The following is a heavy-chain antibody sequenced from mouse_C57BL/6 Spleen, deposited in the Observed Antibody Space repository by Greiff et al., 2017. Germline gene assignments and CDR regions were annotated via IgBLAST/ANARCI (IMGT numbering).Heavy chain of an antibody. CDR1: GYAFSSSW. D-gene: IGHD1-1*01. CDR3: AKNYYGSSGGYYFDY. V-gene: IGHV1-82*01. Sequence: VQGVEPGPELVKPGASVKISCKASGYAFSSSWMNWVKQRPGKGLEWIGRIYPGDGDTNYNGKFKGKATLTADKSSSTAYMQLSSLTSEDSAVYFCAKNYYGSSGGYYFDYWGQGTTLTVSS. J-gene: IGHJ2*01. CDR2: IYPGDGDT.